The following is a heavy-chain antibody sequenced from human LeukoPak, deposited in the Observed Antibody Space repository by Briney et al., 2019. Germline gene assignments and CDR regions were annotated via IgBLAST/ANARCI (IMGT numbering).Heavy chain of an antibody. CDR3: ARAPSRGYCTSSSCYFGY. V-gene: IGHV1-46*01. CDR1: GYTFTSYY. CDR2: INPSGGST. Sequence: ASVKISCKASGYTFTSYYMHWVRQAPGQGLEWMGIINPSGGSTSYAQKFQGRVTMTRDTSTSTVYMELSSLRSEDTAVYYCARAPSRGYCTSSSCYFGYWGQGTLVTVSS. D-gene: IGHD2-2*01. J-gene: IGHJ4*02.